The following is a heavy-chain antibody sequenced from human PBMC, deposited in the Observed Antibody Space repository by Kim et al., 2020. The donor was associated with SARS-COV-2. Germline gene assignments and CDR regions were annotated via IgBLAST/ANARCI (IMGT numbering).Heavy chain of an antibody. Sequence: GGSLRLSCAASGFTFSSYSMNWVRQAPGKGLEWVSSISSSSSYIYYADSVKGRFTISRDNAKNSLYLQMNSLRAEDTAVYYCARWSYCSSTSCTSGMDVWGQGTTVTVSS. CDR3: ARWSYCSSTSCTSGMDV. D-gene: IGHD2-2*01. CDR2: ISSSSSYI. CDR1: GFTFSSYS. V-gene: IGHV3-21*01. J-gene: IGHJ6*02.